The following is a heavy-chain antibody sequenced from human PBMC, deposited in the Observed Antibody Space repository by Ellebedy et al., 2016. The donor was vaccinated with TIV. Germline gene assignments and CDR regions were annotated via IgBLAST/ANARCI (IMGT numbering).Heavy chain of an antibody. V-gene: IGHV4-34*01. CDR1: GGSFSGYY. CDR3: ARDGDSSGWYSTHNWFDP. Sequence: SETLSLXXAVYGGSFSGYYWSWIRQPPGKGLEWIGEINHSGSTNYNPSLKSRVTISVDTSKNQFSLKLSSVTAADTAVYYCARDGDSSGWYSTHNWFDPWGQGTLVTVSS. J-gene: IGHJ5*02. CDR2: INHSGST. D-gene: IGHD6-19*01.